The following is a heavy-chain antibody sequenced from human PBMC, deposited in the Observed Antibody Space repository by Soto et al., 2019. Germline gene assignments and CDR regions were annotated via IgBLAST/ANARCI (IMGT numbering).Heavy chain of an antibody. CDR3: AKDPAAYYDSSGYYYLRY. J-gene: IGHJ4*02. V-gene: IGHV3-23*01. CDR1: GFTFSSYA. D-gene: IGHD3-22*01. Sequence: EVQLLESGGGLVQPGGSLRLSCAASGFTFSSYAMSWVRQAPGKGLEWVSAISGSGGSTYYADSVKGRFTISRDNSKNTLDLQMNSLRAEDTAVYYCAKDPAAYYDSSGYYYLRYWGQGTLVTVSS. CDR2: ISGSGGST.